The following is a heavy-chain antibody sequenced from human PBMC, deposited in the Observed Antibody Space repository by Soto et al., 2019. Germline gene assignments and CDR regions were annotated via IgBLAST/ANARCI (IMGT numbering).Heavy chain of an antibody. J-gene: IGHJ4*02. CDR3: AKGHSSGWYY. V-gene: IGHV3-30*18. Sequence: PGGTLRLSCAASGFTFSSYGMYWVCKAPGKGMERVAAKSYDGSSKYYADSVKGRFTISRDKSKNTLYLQMNSLRAADTAVYYCAKGHSSGWYYWGQGTLVTVSS. CDR2: KSYDGSSK. CDR1: GFTFSSYG. D-gene: IGHD6-19*01.